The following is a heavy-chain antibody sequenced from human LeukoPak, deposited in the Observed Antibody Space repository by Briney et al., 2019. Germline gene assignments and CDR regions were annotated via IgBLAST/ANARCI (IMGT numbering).Heavy chain of an antibody. CDR2: IYHSGST. Sequence: PSETLSLTCAVSGGSISSGGYSWSWIRQPPGKGLEWIGYIYHSGSTYYNPSLKSRVTISVDRSKNQFSLKLSSVTAADTAVYYCAGAWGYSYGPLDYWGQGTLVTVSS. V-gene: IGHV4-30-2*01. CDR1: GGSISSGGYS. J-gene: IGHJ4*02. CDR3: AGAWGYSYGPLDY. D-gene: IGHD5-18*01.